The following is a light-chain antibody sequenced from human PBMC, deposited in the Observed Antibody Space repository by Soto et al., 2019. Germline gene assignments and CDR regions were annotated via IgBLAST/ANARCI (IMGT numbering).Light chain of an antibody. CDR2: EAT. Sequence: QSVLTQPASVSGSPGQSITISCTGTSSDIGTYNLVSWYQQHPGKAPKLIIYEATKRPSGVSNPFSGCKSGNTASLTISGLQTEDEADYYCCSYAGGSTLVFGGGTKLTVL. CDR3: CSYAGGSTLV. CDR1: SSDIGTYNL. V-gene: IGLV2-23*01. J-gene: IGLJ3*02.